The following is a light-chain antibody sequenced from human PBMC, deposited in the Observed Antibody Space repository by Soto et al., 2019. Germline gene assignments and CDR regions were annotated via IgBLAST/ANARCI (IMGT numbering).Light chain of an antibody. J-gene: IGKJ1*01. Sequence: EIVLTQSPGTLSLSPGDRATLSCRASQSVGSNYLGWYQQKPGQTPRLLIYGTSNRATGIPDRLSGSGSGTDFTLTISRLEPEDFAVYYCQQYSNSPPWTFGQGTKVEIK. CDR3: QQYSNSPPWT. V-gene: IGKV3-20*01. CDR2: GTS. CDR1: QSVGSNY.